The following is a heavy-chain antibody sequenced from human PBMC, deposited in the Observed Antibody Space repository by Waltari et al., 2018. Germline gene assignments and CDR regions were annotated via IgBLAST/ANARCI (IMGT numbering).Heavy chain of an antibody. CDR1: GGTFSSYA. D-gene: IGHD3-3*01. CDR3: AREGITIFGVVISSRYYYYGMDV. V-gene: IGHV1-69*09. J-gene: IGHJ6*02. Sequence: QVQLVQSGAEVKKPGSSVKVSCKASGGTFSSYAISWVRQAPGQGLEWMGRIIPILGIANYAQKFQGRVTITADKATSTAYMELSSLRSEDTAVYYCAREGITIFGVVISSRYYYYGMDVWGQGTTVTVSS. CDR2: IIPILGIA.